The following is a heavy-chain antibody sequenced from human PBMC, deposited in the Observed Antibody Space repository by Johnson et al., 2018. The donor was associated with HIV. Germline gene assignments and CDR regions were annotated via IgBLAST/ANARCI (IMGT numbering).Heavy chain of an antibody. D-gene: IGHD2-15*01. V-gene: IGHV3-74*02. CDR1: GFTFINAW. Sequence: MLLVESGGTLVKPGGSLSLSCAASGFTFINAWMNWVRQAPVKGLEWAGRIKSDGTSTNYADSVKGRFTISRDNAKDTLYLQLNSLIAEDTAVYYCARAGIVFDIWGQGTMVTVSS. J-gene: IGHJ3*02. CDR2: IKSDGTST. CDR3: ARAGIVFDI.